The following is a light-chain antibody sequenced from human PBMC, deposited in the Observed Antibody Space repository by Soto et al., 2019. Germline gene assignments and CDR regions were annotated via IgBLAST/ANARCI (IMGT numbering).Light chain of an antibody. J-gene: IGKJ2*01. CDR1: QRLLHSNGNTF. Sequence: EIVMTQSPPSLTVTPGEPASISCRSSQRLLHSNGNTFLDWYLQKPGQSPQLLIYLGSNRASGVPYRVSGSEAGTDFTLTISRVEAEDVGVYYCMQALQTPYTFGQGTKLEIK. CDR3: MQALQTPYT. V-gene: IGKV2-28*01. CDR2: LGS.